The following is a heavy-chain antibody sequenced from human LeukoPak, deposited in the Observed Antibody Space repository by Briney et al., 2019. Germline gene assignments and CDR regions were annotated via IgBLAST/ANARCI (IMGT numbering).Heavy chain of an antibody. V-gene: IGHV1-69*05. Sequence: SVKVSCKASGGTFSSYAISWVRQAPGQGLGWMGGIIPIFGTANYAQKLQGRVTMTTDTSTSTAYMELRSLRSDDTAVYYCARPRITHDYGDYYGMDVWGQGTTVTVSS. CDR3: ARPRITHDYGDYYGMDV. J-gene: IGHJ6*02. CDR1: GGTFSSYA. CDR2: IIPIFGTA. D-gene: IGHD4-17*01.